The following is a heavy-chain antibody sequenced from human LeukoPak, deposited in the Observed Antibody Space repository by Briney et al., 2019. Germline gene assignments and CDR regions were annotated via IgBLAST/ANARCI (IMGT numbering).Heavy chain of an antibody. Sequence: ASVKVSCKASGYTFTSYGISWVRQAPGQGLEWMGWISAYNGNTNYAQKLQGRVTMTTDTSTSTAYMELRSLRSDDTAVYYCARVLRGVGSNWFDPWGQGTLVTVSS. CDR1: GYTFTSYG. V-gene: IGHV1-18*01. J-gene: IGHJ5*02. D-gene: IGHD3-10*01. CDR2: ISAYNGNT. CDR3: ARVLRGVGSNWFDP.